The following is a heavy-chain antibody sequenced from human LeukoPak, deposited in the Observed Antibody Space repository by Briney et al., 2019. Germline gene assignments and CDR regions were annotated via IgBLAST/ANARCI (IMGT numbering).Heavy chain of an antibody. J-gene: IGHJ4*02. CDR1: GGSNSSYY. CDR2: IYTSGST. V-gene: IGHV4-4*07. D-gene: IGHD5-12*01. Sequence: PSETLSLTCTVSGGSNSSYYWSWIRQPAGKGLEWIGRIYTSGSTNYNPSLKSRVTMSVDTSKNQFSLKLSSVTAADTAVYYCSGYATTGFDYWGQGTLVTVSS. CDR3: SGYATTGFDY.